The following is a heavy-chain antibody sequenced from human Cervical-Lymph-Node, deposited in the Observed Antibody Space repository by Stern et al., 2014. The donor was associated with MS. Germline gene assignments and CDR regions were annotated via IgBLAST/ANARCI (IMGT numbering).Heavy chain of an antibody. D-gene: IGHD3-10*01. CDR3: AINYYGSGSTIPEEGP. CDR2: IIPIFGPA. Sequence: QMQLVQSGAEVKKPGSSVKVSCKASGGTFSSYAISWVRQAPGQGLEWMGGIIPIFGPANYAPKFQGRVTITADESTSTAYMELSSLRSEDTAVYYCAINYYGSGSTIPEEGPWGQGTLVTVSS. V-gene: IGHV1-69*01. J-gene: IGHJ5*02. CDR1: GGTFSSYA.